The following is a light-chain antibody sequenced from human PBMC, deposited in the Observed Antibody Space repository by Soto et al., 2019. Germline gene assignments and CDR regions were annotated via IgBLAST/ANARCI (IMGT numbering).Light chain of an antibody. CDR2: DND. V-gene: IGLV1-51*01. J-gene: IGLJ2*01. CDR1: SSNIGNNY. Sequence: QSVLTQPPSVSAAPGQKVTISCSGSSSNIGNNYVFWYQQLPGTAPKLLIYDNDKRPSGIPDRFSGSKSGTSATLGITGLQTGDEADYNCPTGERRLGVGVFGGGTKLPAL. CDR3: PTGERRLGVGV.